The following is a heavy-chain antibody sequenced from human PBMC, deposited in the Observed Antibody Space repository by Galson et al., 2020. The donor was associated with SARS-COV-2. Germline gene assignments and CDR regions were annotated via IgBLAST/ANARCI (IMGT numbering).Heavy chain of an antibody. CDR1: GGSFSGYY. Sequence: SQTLSLTCAVYGGSFSGYYWTWIRQPPGKGLEWIGEINHSGSSNYNPSLKSRVTMSVETSKNQFSLELSPVTAADTGVYYCAKGNELVWFGQVLLSNYNYGKDDGGQGATGTVSS. CDR3: AKGNELVWFGQVLLSNYNYGKDD. J-gene: IGHJ6*02. V-gene: IGHV4-34*01. CDR2: INHSGSS. D-gene: IGHD3-10*01.